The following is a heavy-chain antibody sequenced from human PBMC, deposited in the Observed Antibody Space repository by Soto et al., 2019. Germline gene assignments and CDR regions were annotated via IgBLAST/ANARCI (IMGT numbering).Heavy chain of an antibody. CDR1: AETYIGYY. D-gene: IGHD6-6*01. Sequence: GASVQDSCKASAETYIGYYLNSLLRAPGQGLEWMGWISPNSGGKNYAQKFQGRVTMTRDTSISTAYMELSRLRYDDTAVYYCARFTRVAARKWFDPWGQGTLVTVSS. V-gene: IGHV1-2*02. CDR2: ISPNSGGK. CDR3: ARFTRVAARKWFDP. J-gene: IGHJ5*02.